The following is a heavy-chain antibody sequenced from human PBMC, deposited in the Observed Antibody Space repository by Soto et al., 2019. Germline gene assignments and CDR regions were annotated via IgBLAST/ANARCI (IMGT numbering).Heavy chain of an antibody. V-gene: IGHV3-23*01. CDR3: AKQRVDCTMGDNYYYGMAV. J-gene: IGHJ6*02. CDR1: GFSFNNYA. D-gene: IGHD2-21*02. CDR2: ISFNGGNK. Sequence: EVQLLESGGELVQPGGALRLSCAASGFSFNNYAMNWVRQAPGQGLEWIASISFNGGNKHHENSMRGRFTISRDNSKNTLYLHMNMLRVEDTAIYYCAKQRVDCTMGDNYYYGMAVWGQGTMVTVS.